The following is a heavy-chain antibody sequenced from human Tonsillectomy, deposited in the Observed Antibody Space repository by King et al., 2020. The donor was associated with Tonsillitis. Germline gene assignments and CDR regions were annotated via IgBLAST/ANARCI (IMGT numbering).Heavy chain of an antibody. D-gene: IGHD3-3*01. J-gene: IGHJ5*02. CDR3: AGDVWSGYYNWFDP. CDR1: GGSISSSNW. Sequence: QLQESGPGLVKPSGTLSLTCAVSGGSISSSNWWSWVRQPPGKGLVWIGEIYHRGSTNCNPSLKSRVTISVDKSKNQFSLKLSSVTAADTAVYYCAGDVWSGYYNWFDPWGQGTLVTVSS. V-gene: IGHV4-4*02. CDR2: IYHRGST.